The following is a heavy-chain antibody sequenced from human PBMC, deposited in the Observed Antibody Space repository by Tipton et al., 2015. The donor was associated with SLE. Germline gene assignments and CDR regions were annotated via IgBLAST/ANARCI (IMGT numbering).Heavy chain of an antibody. CDR2: IYYSGST. CDR1: GGSISSYY. D-gene: IGHD5-24*01. Sequence: TLSLTCTVSGGSISSYYWSWIRQPPGKGLEWIGYIYYSGSTYYNPSLKSRVTISVDTSKNQFSLKLSSVTAADTAVYYCARAARLQFNWFDPWGQGTLVTVSS. V-gene: IGHV4-59*01. J-gene: IGHJ5*02. CDR3: ARAARLQFNWFDP.